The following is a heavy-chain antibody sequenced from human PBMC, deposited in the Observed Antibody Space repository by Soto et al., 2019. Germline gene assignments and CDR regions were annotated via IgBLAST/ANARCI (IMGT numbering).Heavy chain of an antibody. CDR3: AKDMSSGWHRNENFDY. D-gene: IGHD6-19*01. V-gene: IGHV3-9*01. CDR2: ISWNSGSI. CDR1: GFTFDDYA. Sequence: EVQLVESGGGLVQPGRSLRLSCAASGFTFDDYAMHWVRQAPGKGLEWVSGISWNSGSIGYADSVKGRFTISRDNAKNSLYLQMNSLRAEDTALYYCAKDMSSGWHRNENFDYWGQGTLVTVSS. J-gene: IGHJ4*02.